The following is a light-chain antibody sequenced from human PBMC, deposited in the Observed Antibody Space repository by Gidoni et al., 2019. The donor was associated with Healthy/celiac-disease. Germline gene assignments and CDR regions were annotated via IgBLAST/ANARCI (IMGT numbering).Light chain of an antibody. V-gene: IGKV3-11*01. J-gene: IGKJ4*01. CDR3: QQRSNWLLT. CDR2: DAS. Sequence: IVLTQSPATLSLSPGERATLSCRASQSVSSYLAWYQQKPGQAPRLLIYDASNRATGIPARFSGSGSGTDFTLTISSLETEDFAVYYCQQRSNWLLTFGGXTKVEIK. CDR1: QSVSSY.